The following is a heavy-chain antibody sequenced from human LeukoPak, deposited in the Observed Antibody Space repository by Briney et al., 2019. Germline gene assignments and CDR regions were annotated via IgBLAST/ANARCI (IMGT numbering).Heavy chain of an antibody. CDR1: GYTFTSYF. Sequence: GASVKVSCKASGYTFTSYFMHWVRQAPGQGLEWMGIINPSGGSTSYAQKLQGRVTLTRDTSTSTVYMELSSLRSEDTAVYYCAREYGRYCGGSCYSGYFDYWGQGTLVTVSS. V-gene: IGHV1-46*01. D-gene: IGHD2-15*01. CDR2: INPSGGST. J-gene: IGHJ4*02. CDR3: AREYGRYCGGSCYSGYFDY.